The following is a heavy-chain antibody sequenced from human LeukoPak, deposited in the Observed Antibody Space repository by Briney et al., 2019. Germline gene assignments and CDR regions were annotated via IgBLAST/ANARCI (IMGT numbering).Heavy chain of an antibody. J-gene: IGHJ6*02. V-gene: IGHV3-7*01. D-gene: IGHD2-15*01. CDR2: IKQDGSEK. CDR1: AFTFNTYW. CDR3: ARAGRGIVAIDDYGVDV. Sequence: PGGSLRLSCAASAFTFNTYWMTWVRQAPGKGLEWVASIKQDGSEKYYVDSVKGRFTISRDNAKNSLYLQMNSLRAEDTALYYCARAGRGIVAIDDYGVDVWGQGTTVTVSS.